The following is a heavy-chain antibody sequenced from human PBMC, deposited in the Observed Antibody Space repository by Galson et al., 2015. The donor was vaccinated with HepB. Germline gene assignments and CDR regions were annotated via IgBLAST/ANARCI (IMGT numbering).Heavy chain of an antibody. V-gene: IGHV5-10-1*01. D-gene: IGHD6-19*01. CDR2: IDPSDSYT. J-gene: IGHJ6*02. Sequence: QSGAEVTKPGESLRISCTGSGYSFTSYWISWVRQMPGKGLEWMGRIDPSDSYTNYSPSFQGHVTISADKSISTAYLQWSSLKASDTAMYYCARSPIRSAAQLLVRTPLFYYYGMDVWVQGTTVTVSS. CDR1: GYSFTSYW. CDR3: ARSPIRSAAQLLVRTPLFYYYGMDV.